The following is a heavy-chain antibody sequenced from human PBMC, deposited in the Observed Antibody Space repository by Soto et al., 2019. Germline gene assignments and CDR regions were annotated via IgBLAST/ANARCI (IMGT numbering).Heavy chain of an antibody. Sequence: EVQLLESGGGLVQPGGSLRLSCAASGFTFSSYAMSWVRQAPGKGLEWVSAISGSGGSTYYADSVKGRFTISRDNSKNTLYLQMNSLRAEDTAVYYCAKVGHGDYDNYYYYGMDVWGPGTTVTVSS. CDR3: AKVGHGDYDNYYYYGMDV. V-gene: IGHV3-23*01. J-gene: IGHJ6*02. CDR2: ISGSGGST. D-gene: IGHD4-17*01. CDR1: GFTFSSYA.